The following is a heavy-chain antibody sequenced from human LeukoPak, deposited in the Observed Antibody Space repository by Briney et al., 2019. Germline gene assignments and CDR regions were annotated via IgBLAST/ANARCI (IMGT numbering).Heavy chain of an antibody. V-gene: IGHV3-53*01. Sequence: PGGSLRLSCAASGFTVSSNYMSWVRQAPGKGLEWVSVLYSGGDTYYADSVKGRFTISRDNSKNTLYLQMNSLRAEDTAVYYCARIYSSGYPLDYWGQGTLVTVSS. D-gene: IGHD3-22*01. CDR2: LYSGGDT. CDR1: GFTVSSNY. CDR3: ARIYSSGYPLDY. J-gene: IGHJ4*02.